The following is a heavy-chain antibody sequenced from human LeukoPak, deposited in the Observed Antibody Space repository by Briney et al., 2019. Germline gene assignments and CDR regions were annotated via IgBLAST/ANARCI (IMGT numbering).Heavy chain of an antibody. J-gene: IGHJ3*02. D-gene: IGHD2-2*01. V-gene: IGHV4-59*12. Sequence: SETLSLTCTVSGGSISNYYWSWIRQPPGKGLEWIAYIYQSGSTDYNPSLKSRVTISVDTSKNQFSLKLTSVTAADTAVYYCARDPGCSSTSCYDAFDIWGQGTMVTVS. CDR2: IYQSGST. CDR1: GGSISNYY. CDR3: ARDPGCSSTSCYDAFDI.